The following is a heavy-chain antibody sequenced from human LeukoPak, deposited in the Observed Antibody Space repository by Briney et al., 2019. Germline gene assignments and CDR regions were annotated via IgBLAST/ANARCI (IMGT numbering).Heavy chain of an antibody. Sequence: QSGGSLRLSCAASGFTFSSYAMSWVRQAPGKGLEWVSAISGSGGSTYYADSVKGRFTISRDNSKNTLYLQMNSLRAEDTAVYYCARDKYYYDSSGPNSAYWGQGTLVTVSS. CDR2: ISGSGGST. V-gene: IGHV3-23*01. J-gene: IGHJ4*02. CDR1: GFTFSSYA. CDR3: ARDKYYYDSSGPNSAY. D-gene: IGHD3-22*01.